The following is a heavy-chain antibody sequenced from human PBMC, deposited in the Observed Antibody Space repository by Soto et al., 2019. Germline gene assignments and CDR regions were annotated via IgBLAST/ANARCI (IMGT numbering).Heavy chain of an antibody. CDR2: IYFTGST. J-gene: IGHJ5*02. CDR3: ARGAVGEVVAACQRELDP. CDR1: GGSIRSSSDY. D-gene: IGHD3-10*01. V-gene: IGHV4-30-4*08. Sequence: SETLSLTCPVRGGSIRSSSDYWGWIRQSPGKGLEWLGYIYFTGSTYYSPSLQSRLHISMDKSKNHFSLEMTSVTVADTAVYFCARGAVGEVVAACQRELDPWAPGGLVTVSA.